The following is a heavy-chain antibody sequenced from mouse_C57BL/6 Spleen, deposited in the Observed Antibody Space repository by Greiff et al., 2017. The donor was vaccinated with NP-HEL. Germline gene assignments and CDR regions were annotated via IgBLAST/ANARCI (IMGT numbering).Heavy chain of an antibody. CDR1: GYTFTSYW. D-gene: IGHD2-1*01. J-gene: IGHJ4*01. CDR3: ARLLYYAMDY. V-gene: IGHV1-50*01. CDR2: IDPSDSYT. Sequence: QVQLQQSGAELVKPGASVKLSCKASGYTFTSYWMQWVKQRPGQGLEWIGEIDPSDSYTNYNQKFKGKATLTVDTSSSTAYMQLSSLTSEDSAVYYGARLLYYAMDYWGQGTSVTVSS.